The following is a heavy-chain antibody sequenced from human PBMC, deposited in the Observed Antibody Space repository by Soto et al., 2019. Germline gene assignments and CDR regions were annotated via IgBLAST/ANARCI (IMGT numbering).Heavy chain of an antibody. J-gene: IGHJ4*02. CDR3: ATSITMIVVVPYAY. Sequence: SLKVPCKSSGDAFSSCAIIWVRQAPGQGLEWMGGIIPIFGTANYAQNFQGIVTITADKSTSTAYMELSSLRSEDTAVYYCATSITMIVVVPYAYWGQGTLVTVSS. D-gene: IGHD3-22*01. V-gene: IGHV1-69*06. CDR2: IIPIFGTA. CDR1: GDAFSSCA.